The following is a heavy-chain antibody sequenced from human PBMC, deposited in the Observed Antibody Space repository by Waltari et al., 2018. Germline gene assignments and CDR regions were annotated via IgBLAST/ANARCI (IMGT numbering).Heavy chain of an antibody. Sequence: QVQRVQSGAVVKKPGPSVKVSCKASGGPFSSYAISWVRQPPGPGLEWMGRIIPIFGTANYAQKFQGRVTITADKSTSTAYMELSSLRSEDTAVYYCASQYAYYYDSSGYPVAFDIWGQGTMVTVSS. D-gene: IGHD3-22*01. CDR1: GGPFSSYA. V-gene: IGHV1-69*08. CDR2: IIPIFGTA. CDR3: ASQYAYYYDSSGYPVAFDI. J-gene: IGHJ3*02.